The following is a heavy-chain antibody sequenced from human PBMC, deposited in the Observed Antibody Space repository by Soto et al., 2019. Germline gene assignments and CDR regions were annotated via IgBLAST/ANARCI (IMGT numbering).Heavy chain of an antibody. D-gene: IGHD3-22*01. J-gene: IGHJ4*02. CDR1: GGTFSSYA. CDR2: IIPIFGTA. Sequence: QVQLVQSGAEVKKPGSSVKVSCKASGGTFSSYAISWVRQAPGQGLEWMGGIIPIFGTANYAQKYQGRVTITADESTSTAYMELSNLRSEDTAVYYCARSQIYYDSSGYYTPYYFDYWGQGTLVTVSS. V-gene: IGHV1-69*01. CDR3: ARSQIYYDSSGYYTPYYFDY.